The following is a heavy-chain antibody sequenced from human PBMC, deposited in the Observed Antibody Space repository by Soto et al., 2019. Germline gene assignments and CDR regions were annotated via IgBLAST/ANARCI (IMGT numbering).Heavy chain of an antibody. CDR3: ARERGGYCSSTSCYTAHAFDI. J-gene: IGHJ3*02. Sequence: SETLSLTCAVSGGSISSSNWWSVFRHAPGKVLEWIGEIYHSGSTNYNPSLKSRVTISVDKSKNQFSLKLSSVTAADTAVYYCARERGGYCSSTSCYTAHAFDIWGQGTMVTVSS. V-gene: IGHV4-4*02. CDR1: GGSISSSNW. CDR2: IYHSGST. D-gene: IGHD2-2*02.